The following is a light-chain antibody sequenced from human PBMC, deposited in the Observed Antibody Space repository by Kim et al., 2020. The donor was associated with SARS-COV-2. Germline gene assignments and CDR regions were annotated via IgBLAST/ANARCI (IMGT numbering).Light chain of an antibody. J-gene: IGLJ2*01. Sequence: SYELTQPPSVSVSPGQTASITCSGDKLGDKYACWYQQKPGQSPVLVIYQDSKRPSGIPERFSGSNSGNTATLTISGTQAMDEADYYYQAWDSSNVVFGGGTKLTVL. CDR3: QAWDSSNVV. CDR1: KLGDKY. CDR2: QDS. V-gene: IGLV3-1*01.